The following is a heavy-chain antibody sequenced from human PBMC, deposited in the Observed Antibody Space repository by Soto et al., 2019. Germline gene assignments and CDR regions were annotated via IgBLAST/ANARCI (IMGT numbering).Heavy chain of an antibody. CDR1: GFTFSTYW. D-gene: IGHD3-16*01. CDR3: ARDPGRGGDLDS. CDR2: IKPDGSEK. J-gene: IGHJ4*02. V-gene: IGHV3-7*01. Sequence: EVHLVGSGGTLVQPGGSLRLSCAASGFTFSTYWMTWVRQAPGKGLEWVANIKPDGSEKYYLGSVEGRFTISRDNTQNSLYLEMNSLRAEDTAVYFCARDPGRGGDLDSWGQGTLVTVSS.